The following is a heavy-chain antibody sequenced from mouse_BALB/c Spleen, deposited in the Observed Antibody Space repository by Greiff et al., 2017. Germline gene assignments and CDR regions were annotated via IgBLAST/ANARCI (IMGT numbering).Heavy chain of an antibody. J-gene: IGHJ3*01. Sequence: VQLQESGAELMTPGASVKISCKATGYTFSSYWIEWVKQRPGHGLEWIGEILPGSGSTDYNEKFKGKATFTADTSSNTAYMQLSSLTSEDSAVYYCARGDGYYPFAYWGQGTLVTVSA. CDR1: GYTFSSYW. CDR2: ILPGSGST. V-gene: IGHV1-9*01. D-gene: IGHD2-3*01. CDR3: ARGDGYYPFAY.